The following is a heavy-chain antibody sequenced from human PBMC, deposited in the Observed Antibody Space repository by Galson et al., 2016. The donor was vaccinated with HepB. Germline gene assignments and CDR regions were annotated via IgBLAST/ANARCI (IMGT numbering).Heavy chain of an antibody. J-gene: IGHJ6*02. V-gene: IGHV1-18*04. CDR1: GYTFSSYG. D-gene: IGHD3-3*01. CDR2: SSGYNGNK. CDR3: ARDRRVALFGMDV. Sequence: SCKASGYTFSSYGISWVRQAPGQGLEWMGWSSGYNGNKKYAQKFQGRVTVTTDTSTSTDYMELRSLRPDDTAVYYCARDRRVALFGMDVWGQGTTVTVPS.